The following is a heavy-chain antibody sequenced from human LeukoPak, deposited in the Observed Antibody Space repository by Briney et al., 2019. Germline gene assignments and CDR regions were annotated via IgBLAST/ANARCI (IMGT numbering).Heavy chain of an antibody. D-gene: IGHD6-19*01. J-gene: IGHJ4*02. CDR1: GFTFSSYA. CDR3: AKGRYSSGWYGGVSYFDY. Sequence: GGSLRLSCAASGFTFSSYAMSWVRQAPGKGLEWVSAISGSGGSTYYADSVKGRFTISRDNSKNTLYLQMNSLRAEDTALYYCAKGRYSSGWYGGVSYFDYWGQGTLVTVSS. CDR2: ISGSGGST. V-gene: IGHV3-23*01.